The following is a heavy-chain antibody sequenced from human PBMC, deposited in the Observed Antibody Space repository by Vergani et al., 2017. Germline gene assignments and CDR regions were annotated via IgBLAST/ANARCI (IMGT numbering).Heavy chain of an antibody. CDR2: ISYDGSNK. D-gene: IGHD6-19*01. CDR3: AKDEGPDSSGWYSGDGY. CDR1: GFTFSSYG. V-gene: IGHV3-30*18. Sequence: QVQLVESGGGVVQPGRSLRLSCAASGFTFSSYGMHWVRQAPGKGLEWVAVISYDGSNKYYADSVKGRFTISRDNSKNTLYLQMNSLRAEDTAVYYCAKDEGPDSSGWYSGDGYWGQGTLVTVSS. J-gene: IGHJ4*02.